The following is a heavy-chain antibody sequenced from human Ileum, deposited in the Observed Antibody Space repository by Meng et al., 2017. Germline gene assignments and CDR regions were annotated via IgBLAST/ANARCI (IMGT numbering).Heavy chain of an antibody. V-gene: IGHV4-4*02. CDR3: AKAAAYNLDI. CDR2: IFQSGSN. D-gene: IGHD1-14*01. Sequence: APGCVSPSWLISTSCVVSGVSISSAIWWGWLRQPPGKGLEWIGEIFQSGSNNYNPSLKSRVSISVDKSKNHLSLSLSSVTAADTAVYYCAKAAAYNLDIWGQGALVTVSS. J-gene: IGHJ4*02. CDR1: GVSISSAIW.